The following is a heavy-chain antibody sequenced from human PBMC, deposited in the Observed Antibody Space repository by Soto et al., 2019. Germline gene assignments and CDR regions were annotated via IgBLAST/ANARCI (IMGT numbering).Heavy chain of an antibody. CDR1: GYTFTSYY. D-gene: IGHD3-10*01. V-gene: IGHV1-46*01. J-gene: IGHJ6*02. Sequence: ASVKVSCKASGYTFTSYYMHWVRQAPGQGLEWMGIINPSGGSTSYAQKFQGRVTMTRDTSTGTVYMELSSLRSEDTAVYYCARDNGSGSSRYYYYYGMDVWGQGTTVTVSS. CDR3: ARDNGSGSSRYYYYYGMDV. CDR2: INPSGGST.